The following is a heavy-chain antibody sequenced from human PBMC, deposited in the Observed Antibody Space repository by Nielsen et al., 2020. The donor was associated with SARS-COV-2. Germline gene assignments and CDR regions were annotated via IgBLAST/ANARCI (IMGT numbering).Heavy chain of an antibody. D-gene: IGHD3-10*01. CDR1: GDSISSRGNY. CDR3: ARHSYSSGSYSTRVQY. CDR2: IYYSGST. J-gene: IGHJ4*02. V-gene: IGHV4-39*01. Sequence: SETLSLTCTVSGDSISSRGNYWAWIRQSPGKRLEWIGSIYYSGSTHYNPSLKSRVAISVDTSKSQFSLKVTSVTAADTAVYYCARHSYSSGSYSTRVQYWGQGTLVMVSS.